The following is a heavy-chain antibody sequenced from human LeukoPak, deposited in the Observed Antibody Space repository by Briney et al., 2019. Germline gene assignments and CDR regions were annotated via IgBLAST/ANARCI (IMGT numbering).Heavy chain of an antibody. J-gene: IGHJ4*02. Sequence: SETLSLTCTVSGGSISSSSYYWGWIRQPPGKGLEWIGSIYYSGSTYYNPSLKSRVTISVDTSKNQFSLKLSSATAAHTAVYDCGVAQLAHFGYWGQGTLVTVSS. CDR3: GVAQLAHFGY. V-gene: IGHV4-39*01. CDR2: IYYSGST. CDR1: GGSISSSSYY. D-gene: IGHD6-13*01.